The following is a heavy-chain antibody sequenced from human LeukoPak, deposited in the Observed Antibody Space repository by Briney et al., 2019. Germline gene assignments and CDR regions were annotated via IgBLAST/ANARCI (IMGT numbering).Heavy chain of an antibody. V-gene: IGHV4-39*07. CDR2: IYYSGST. CDR1: GGSISSSSYY. CDR3: ARSTRYYDILTGYYGGYFDY. J-gene: IGHJ4*02. D-gene: IGHD3-9*01. Sequence: SETLSLTCTVSGGSISSSSYYWGWIRQPPGKGLEWIGSIYYSGSTNYNPSLKSRVTMSVDTSKNQFSLKLSSVTAADTAVYYCARSTRYYDILTGYYGGYFDYWGQGTLVTVSS.